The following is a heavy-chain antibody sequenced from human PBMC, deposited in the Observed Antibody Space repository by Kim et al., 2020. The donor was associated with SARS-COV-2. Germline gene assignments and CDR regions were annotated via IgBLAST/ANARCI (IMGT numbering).Heavy chain of an antibody. V-gene: IGHV4-39*01. Sequence: TYYNPSLKSRVTISVDTSKNQFSLKLSSVTAADTAVYYCASLRGSGLGYWGQGTLVTVSS. CDR2: T. D-gene: IGHD6-19*01. CDR3: ASLRGSGLGY. J-gene: IGHJ4*02.